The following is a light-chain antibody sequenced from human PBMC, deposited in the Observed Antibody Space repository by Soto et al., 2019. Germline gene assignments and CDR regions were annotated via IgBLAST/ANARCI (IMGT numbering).Light chain of an antibody. J-gene: IGKJ3*01. CDR2: GAF. Sequence: DTQMTQSPPYLSASIGDRVTITCQASHDIGYYRNWYQHKPGKAPNLVIYGAFNLETWVPSRFIGGGSGTAFTFTISSLRPEDIATYYCQHSDHLPLFGPGTKVDF. V-gene: IGKV1-33*01. CDR1: HDIGYY. CDR3: QHSDHLPL.